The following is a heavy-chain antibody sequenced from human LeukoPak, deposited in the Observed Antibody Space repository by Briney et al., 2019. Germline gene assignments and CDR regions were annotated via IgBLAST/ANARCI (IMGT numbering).Heavy chain of an antibody. J-gene: IGHJ6*03. Sequence: SETLSLTCGVYGGSFSGYYWSWIRQPPGKGQEWIGEINHSGSTNYNPSLKSRVTISVDTSKNQFSLKLSSVTAADTAVYYCARGPHCSSTSCPSDDYYYYMDVWGKGTTVTVYS. V-gene: IGHV4-34*01. D-gene: IGHD2-2*01. CDR3: ARGPHCSSTSCPSDDYYYYMDV. CDR2: INHSGST. CDR1: GGSFSGYY.